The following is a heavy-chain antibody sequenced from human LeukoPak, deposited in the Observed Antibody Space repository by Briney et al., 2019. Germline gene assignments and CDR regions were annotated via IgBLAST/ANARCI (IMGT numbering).Heavy chain of an antibody. D-gene: IGHD3-10*01. Sequence: GGSLRLSCAASGFIFSSYAMHWVRQAPGKGLEWVAVISYDGSNKYYADSVKGRFTISRDNSKNTLYLQMNSLRAEDTAVYYCANGDVTRTYFDYWGQGTLVTVSS. CDR2: ISYDGSNK. CDR3: ANGDVTRTYFDY. CDR1: GFIFSSYA. V-gene: IGHV3-30-3*01. J-gene: IGHJ4*02.